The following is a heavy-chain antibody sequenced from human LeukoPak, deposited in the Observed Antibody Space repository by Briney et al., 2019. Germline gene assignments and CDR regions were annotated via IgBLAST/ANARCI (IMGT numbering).Heavy chain of an antibody. J-gene: IGHJ5*02. Sequence: EASVKVSCKVSGYTLTELSMHWVRQAPGKGLEWMGGFDPVDGETIYAQKFQGRVTMTEDTSTDTAYMELSSLRSEDTAVYYCATAGYCSSTSCENWFDPWGQGTLVTVSS. D-gene: IGHD2-2*01. CDR1: GYTLTELS. CDR3: ATAGYCSSTSCENWFDP. CDR2: FDPVDGET. V-gene: IGHV1-24*01.